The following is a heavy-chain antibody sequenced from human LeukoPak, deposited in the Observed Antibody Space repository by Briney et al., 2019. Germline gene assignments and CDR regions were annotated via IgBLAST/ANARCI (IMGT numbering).Heavy chain of an antibody. CDR3: ARHLAYCGGDCYRDAFDI. V-gene: IGHV5-51*01. CDR2: IYPGDSGT. D-gene: IGHD2-21*02. CDR1: GYSFTIYW. J-gene: IGHJ3*02. Sequence: GESLKISCKGSGYSFTIYWIGWVRQMPGKGLEWMGIIYPGDSGTRYSPSFQGHVTISADKSISTAYLQWSSLKASDTAMYYCARHLAYCGGDCYRDAFDIWGQGTMVTVSS.